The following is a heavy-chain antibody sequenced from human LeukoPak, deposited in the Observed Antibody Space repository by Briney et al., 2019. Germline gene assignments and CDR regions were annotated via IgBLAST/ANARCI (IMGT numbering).Heavy chain of an antibody. V-gene: IGHV3-7*01. CDR2: IKQDGSEK. Sequence: GGSLRLSCAASGFTFSSYWMSWLRQAPGKGLEWVANIKQDGSEKYYVDSVKGRFTISRDNAKNSLYLQMNSLRAEDTAVYYCARDAGYCSGGSCYSHLGWFDPWGQGTLVTVSS. J-gene: IGHJ5*02. CDR3: ARDAGYCSGGSCYSHLGWFDP. D-gene: IGHD2-15*01. CDR1: GFTFSSYW.